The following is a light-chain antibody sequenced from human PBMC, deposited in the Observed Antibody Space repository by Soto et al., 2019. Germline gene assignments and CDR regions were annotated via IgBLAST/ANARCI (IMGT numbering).Light chain of an antibody. CDR2: DAS. CDR1: RIVSTK. V-gene: IGKV3-15*01. Sequence: EILMPQSPATLPVSPGEAESVDLSARRIVSTKLAWYQQKPGQAPRLLINDASTRASGVPARLRGSGAGTDFTLTISTLEPEDFAAYYCQQYGGSPRTFGQGTKVDI. J-gene: IGKJ1*01. CDR3: QQYGGSPRT.